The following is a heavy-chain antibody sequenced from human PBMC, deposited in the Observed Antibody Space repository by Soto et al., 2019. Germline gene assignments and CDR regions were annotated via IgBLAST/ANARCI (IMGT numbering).Heavy chain of an antibody. CDR3: VRGEQQWLTLDY. Sequence: QVQLVQSGAEVKKPGASVTLSCTASGYTFTTYSIYWVRQAPGHRFEWMGWINAGNGEIRYSEAFQGRVPITRDTSANTAYLERSSLTSEAMAVYYCVRGEQQWLTLDYWCQGTLVTVS. CDR1: GYTFTTYS. CDR2: INAGNGEI. J-gene: IGHJ4*02. D-gene: IGHD6-19*01. V-gene: IGHV1-3*01.